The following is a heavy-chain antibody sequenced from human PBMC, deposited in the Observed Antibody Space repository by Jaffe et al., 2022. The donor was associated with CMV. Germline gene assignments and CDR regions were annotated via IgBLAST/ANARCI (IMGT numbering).Heavy chain of an antibody. Sequence: QLQLQESGPGLVKPSETLSLTCTVSGGSISSSSYYWGWIRQPPGKGLEWIGSIYYSGSTYYNPSLKSRVTISVDTSKNQFSLKLSSVTAADTAVYYCARPCCSWYEYYFDYWGQGTLVTVSS. J-gene: IGHJ4*02. D-gene: IGHD6-13*01. CDR1: GGSISSSSYY. CDR2: IYYSGST. CDR3: ARPCCSWYEYYFDY. V-gene: IGHV4-39*01.